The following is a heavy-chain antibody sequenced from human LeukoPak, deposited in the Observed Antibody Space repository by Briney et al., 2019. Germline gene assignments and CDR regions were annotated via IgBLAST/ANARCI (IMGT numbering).Heavy chain of an antibody. CDR1: GFTFSKAW. V-gene: IGHV3-15*01. D-gene: IGHD2-8*01. J-gene: IGHJ3*02. Sequence: GGSLRLSCAASGFTFSKAWMTWVRQAPGKGLEWIGRIKTKAGGETTDYAAPVKGRFTISRDDSKNTLYVQMNSLIVEDTGVYYCTTGVIQQCNGDNCQDASDIWGQGTKVTVSS. CDR2: IKTKAGGETT. CDR3: TTGVIQQCNGDNCQDASDI.